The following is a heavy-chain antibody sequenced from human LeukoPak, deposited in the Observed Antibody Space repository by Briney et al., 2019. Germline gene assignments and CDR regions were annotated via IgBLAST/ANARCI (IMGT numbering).Heavy chain of an antibody. CDR2: IYYSGST. CDR3: ARDAVAGIDY. J-gene: IGHJ4*02. Sequence: SETLSLTCTVSGGSISSYYWSWIRQPPGQGLEWIGYIYYSGSTNYNPSLKSRVTISVDTSKNQFSLKLSSVTAADTAVYYCARDAVAGIDYWGQGTLVTVSS. CDR1: GGSISSYY. D-gene: IGHD6-19*01. V-gene: IGHV4-59*01.